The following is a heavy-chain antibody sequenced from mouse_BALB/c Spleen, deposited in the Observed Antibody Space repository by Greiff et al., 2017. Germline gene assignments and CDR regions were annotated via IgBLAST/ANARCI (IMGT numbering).Heavy chain of an antibody. Sequence: QVQLQQSGPGLVAPSQSLSITCTVSGFSLTSYGVHWVRQPPGKGLEWLGVIWAGGSTNYNSALMSRLSISKDNSKSQVFLKMNSLQTDDTAMYYCARERGDGYYDYGMDYWGQGTSVTVSS. CDR2: IWAGGST. V-gene: IGHV2-9*02. CDR1: GFSLTSYG. J-gene: IGHJ4*01. D-gene: IGHD2-3*01. CDR3: ARERGDGYYDYGMDY.